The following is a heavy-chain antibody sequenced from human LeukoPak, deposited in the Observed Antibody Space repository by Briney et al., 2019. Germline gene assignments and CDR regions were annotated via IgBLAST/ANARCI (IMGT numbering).Heavy chain of an antibody. CDR1: GYXFTGYY. Sequence: ASVKVSCKASGYXFTGYYIHWVRQAPGQGLEWMGWINPNSGGTNYAQKFQGRVTMTRDTSISTAYMELSRLRSDDTAVYYCARDRGRATYYYGSGSYWVDYWGQGTLVTVSS. V-gene: IGHV1-2*02. J-gene: IGHJ4*02. CDR3: ARDRGRATYYYGSGSYWVDY. D-gene: IGHD3-10*01. CDR2: INPNSGGT.